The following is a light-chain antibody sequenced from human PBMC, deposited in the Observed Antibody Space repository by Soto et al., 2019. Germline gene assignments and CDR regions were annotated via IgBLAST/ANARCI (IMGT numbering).Light chain of an antibody. CDR1: QSVFNH. CDR3: HQSSSTLLT. V-gene: IGKV1-39*01. CDR2: DAS. Sequence: DVPMTQSPSSLSASVGDSVTITCRASQSVFNHLSWFQQRPGKGPKLLIYDASSLHAGVPSRFSGSGYGTDFTLTISTVQPEDSAIYYCHQSSSTLLTFGGGTRVELK. J-gene: IGKJ4*01.